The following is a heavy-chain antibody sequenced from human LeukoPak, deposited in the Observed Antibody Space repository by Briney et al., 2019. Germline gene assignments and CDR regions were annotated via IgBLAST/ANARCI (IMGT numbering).Heavy chain of an antibody. J-gene: IGHJ3*02. Sequence: ASETLSLTCTVSGGSISSSSYYWGWIRQPPGKGLEWIGYIYYSGSTNYNPSLKSRVTISVDTSKNQFSLKLSSVTAADTAVYYCARVTQWRKAFDIWGQGTMVTVSS. D-gene: IGHD6-19*01. V-gene: IGHV4-61*05. CDR3: ARVTQWRKAFDI. CDR1: GGSISSSSYY. CDR2: IYYSGST.